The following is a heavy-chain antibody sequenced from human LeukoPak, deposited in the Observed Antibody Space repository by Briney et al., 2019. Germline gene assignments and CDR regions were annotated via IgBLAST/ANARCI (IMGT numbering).Heavy chain of an antibody. J-gene: IGHJ6*02. CDR1: GGSISSGGYY. CDR3: ARTATYSSTWYPTYYYYYGMDV. CDR2: IYHSGST. D-gene: IGHD6-13*01. V-gene: IGHV4-30-2*02. Sequence: SETLSLTCTVSGGSISSGGYYWSWIRQPPGKGLEWIGYIYHSGSTYYNPSLKSRVTISVDTSRNQFSLKLTSVTAADTAVYYCARTATYSSTWYPTYYYYYGMDVWGQGTTVTVSS.